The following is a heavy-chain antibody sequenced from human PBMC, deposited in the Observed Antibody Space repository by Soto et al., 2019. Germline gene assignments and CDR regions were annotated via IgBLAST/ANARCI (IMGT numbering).Heavy chain of an antibody. V-gene: IGHV3-48*02. CDR2: ISSSSSTI. CDR1: GFTFSSYS. J-gene: IGHJ4*02. CDR3: ARVERYCSGGSCYGNPPFLDY. D-gene: IGHD2-15*01. Sequence: GGSLRLSCAASGFTFSSYSMNWVRQAPGKELEWVSYISSSSSTIYYADSVKGRFTISRDNAKNSLYLQMNSLRDEDTAVYYCARVERYCSGGSCYGNPPFLDYWGKGTLVNVSS.